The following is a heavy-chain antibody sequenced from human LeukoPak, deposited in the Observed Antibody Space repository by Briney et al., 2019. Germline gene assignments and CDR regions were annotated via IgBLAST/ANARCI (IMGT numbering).Heavy chain of an antibody. J-gene: IGHJ4*02. D-gene: IGHD4-23*01. CDR1: GFTFNNIG. CDR2: IDFEGVDK. CDR3: AKDLHGGYSSDY. V-gene: IGHV3-30*02. Sequence: PGGSLRLSCAASGFTFNNIGMHWVRQAPGKGLEFVSFIDFEGVDKYYADSVKGRFTISKDYSKATLYLQMNSLRPEETAIYYCAKDLHGGYSSDYWGQGTLVTVSS.